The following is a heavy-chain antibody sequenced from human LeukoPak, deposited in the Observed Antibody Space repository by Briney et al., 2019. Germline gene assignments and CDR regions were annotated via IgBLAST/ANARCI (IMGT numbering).Heavy chain of an antibody. CDR3: ASDIAARPSWFDP. J-gene: IGHJ5*02. D-gene: IGHD6-6*01. Sequence: GGSLRLSCAASGFTFSSYSMNWVRQAPGKGLEWVSSISSSSSYIYYADSVKGRFTISRDNAKNSLYLQMNGLRAEDTAVYYCASDIAARPSWFDPWGQGTLVTVSS. CDR2: ISSSSSYI. CDR1: GFTFSSYS. V-gene: IGHV3-21*01.